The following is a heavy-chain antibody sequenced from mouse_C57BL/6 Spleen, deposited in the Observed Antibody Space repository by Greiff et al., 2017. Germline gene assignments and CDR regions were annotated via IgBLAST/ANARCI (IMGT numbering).Heavy chain of an antibody. CDR2: INPSDGYT. CDR3: ARGGRQLGAY. CDR1: GYTFTSYW. Sequence: VQLQQPGAELVKPGASVKLSCKASGYTFTSYWMQWVKQRPGQGLEWIGEINPSDGYTNYNQKFKGKATLTVDTSSSTAYMQLSSLTSEDSAVYYCARGGRQLGAYGGKGTLVTVSA. J-gene: IGHJ3*01. V-gene: IGHV1-50*01. D-gene: IGHD3-1*01.